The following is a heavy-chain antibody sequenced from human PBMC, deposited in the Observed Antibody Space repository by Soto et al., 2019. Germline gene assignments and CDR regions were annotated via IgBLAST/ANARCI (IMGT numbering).Heavy chain of an antibody. J-gene: IGHJ3*02. CDR3: ARSITRSVLRFLEWLYDAFDI. V-gene: IGHV3-21*01. CDR1: GFTFSSYS. D-gene: IGHD3-3*01. Sequence: GGSLRLSCAASGFTFSSYSMNWVRQAPGKGLEWVSSISSSSSYIYYADSVKGRFTISRDNAKNSLYLQMNSLRAEDTAVYYCARSITRSVLRFLEWLYDAFDIWGQGTMVTVSS. CDR2: ISSSSSYI.